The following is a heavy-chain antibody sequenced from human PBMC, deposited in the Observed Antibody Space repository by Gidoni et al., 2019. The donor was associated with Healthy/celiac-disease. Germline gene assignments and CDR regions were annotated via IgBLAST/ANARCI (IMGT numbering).Heavy chain of an antibody. D-gene: IGHD3-3*01. CDR3: ARDRFLESYYYGMDV. Sequence: QVQLQESGPGLVKPSQTLSLTCNVSGGSISSGSYYWSWIRQPAGKGLEWIGRIYTSGSTNYNPSLTSRVTISVDTSKNQFSLKLSSGTAADTAVYYCARDRFLESYYYGMDVWGQGTTVTVSS. CDR2: IYTSGST. V-gene: IGHV4-61*02. CDR1: GGSISSGSYY. J-gene: IGHJ6*02.